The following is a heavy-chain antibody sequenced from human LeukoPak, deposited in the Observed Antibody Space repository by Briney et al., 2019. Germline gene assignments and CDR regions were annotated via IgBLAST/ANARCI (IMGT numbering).Heavy chain of an antibody. CDR1: GGTFSSYA. CDR2: IIPIFGTV. J-gene: IGHJ4*02. Sequence: SVKVSCKASGGTFSSYAISWVRQAPGQGLEWMGGIIPIFGTVNYAQKFQGRVTITADESTSTAYMELSSLRSEDTAVYYCARDGFHPSMEGRFDPYFDYWGQGTLVTVSS. CDR3: ARDGFHPSMEGRFDPYFDY. V-gene: IGHV1-69*13. D-gene: IGHD3-10*01.